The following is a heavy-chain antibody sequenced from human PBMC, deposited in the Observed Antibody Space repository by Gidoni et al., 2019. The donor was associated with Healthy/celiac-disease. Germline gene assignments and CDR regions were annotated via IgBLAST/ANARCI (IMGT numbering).Heavy chain of an antibody. D-gene: IGHD5-18*01. CDR3: ARDGGYSYGYLYYGMDV. J-gene: IGHJ6*02. CDR2: SYYSGST. V-gene: IGHV4-59*01. CDR1: GGSISSYY. Sequence: KPSETLSLTCTVSGGSISSYYWSWIRQPPGKGLEWIGYSYYSGSTNYNPSLKSRVTISVDTSNNQFSLKLSSVTAADTAVYYCARDGGYSYGYLYYGMDVWGQGTTVTVSS.